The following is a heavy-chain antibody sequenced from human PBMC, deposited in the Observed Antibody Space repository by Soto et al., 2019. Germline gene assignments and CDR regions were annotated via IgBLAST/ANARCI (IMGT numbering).Heavy chain of an antibody. Sequence: QVQLQESGPGLVKPSQTLSLTCTVSGGSISSGGYYWSWIRQHPGKGLEWIGYIEYSGRTYYNPSLTSRVTISVDTSKNQFSRKLSSVTAADTAVYYGAVQVRFGESIRFWGQGTLVTVSS. J-gene: IGHJ4*02. V-gene: IGHV4-31*03. CDR2: IEYSGRT. CDR3: AVQVRFGESIRF. D-gene: IGHD3-10*01. CDR1: GGSISSGGYY.